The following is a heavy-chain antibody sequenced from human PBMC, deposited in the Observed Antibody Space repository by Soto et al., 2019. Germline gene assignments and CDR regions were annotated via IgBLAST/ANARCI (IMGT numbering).Heavy chain of an antibody. D-gene: IGHD3-22*01. CDR3: VTDRYYYDTSGPCFDY. CDR1: GFTFSSYA. J-gene: IGHJ4*02. V-gene: IGHV3-64D*06. Sequence: PGGSLRLSCSASGFTFSSYAMHWVRQAPGKGLEYVSAISSNGGSTYYADSVKGRFTISRDNSKNTLYLQMSSLRAEDTAVYYCVTDRYYYDTSGPCFDYWGQGTLVTVSS. CDR2: ISSNGGST.